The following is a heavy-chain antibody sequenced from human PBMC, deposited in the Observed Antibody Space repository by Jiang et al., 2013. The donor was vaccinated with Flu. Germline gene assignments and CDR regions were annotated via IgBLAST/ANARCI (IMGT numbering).Heavy chain of an antibody. CDR2: ISSNGGST. CDR1: GFTFSSYA. J-gene: IGHJ5*02. CDR3: ARKTTGRFDP. D-gene: IGHD3-10*01. V-gene: IGHV3-64*01. Sequence: QLVESGGGLVQPGGSLRLSCAASGFTFSSYAMHWVRQAPGKGLEYVSAISSNGGSTYYANSVKGRFTISRDNSKNTLYLQMGSLRAEDMAVYYCARKTTGRFDPWGQGTLVTVSS.